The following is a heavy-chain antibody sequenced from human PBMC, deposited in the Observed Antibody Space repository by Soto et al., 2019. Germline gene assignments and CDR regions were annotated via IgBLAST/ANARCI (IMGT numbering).Heavy chain of an antibody. D-gene: IGHD3-3*01. J-gene: IGHJ6*04. CDR3: ARSGDFFVVPGSLPSHLNRLDL. CDR1: GLIFDTYS. Sequence: PGGSLRLSCAASGLIFDTYSMSWVRQVPGKGLQWVAHISSTTNTIYYADSVKGRFTISRDSAKNSLYLQMNSLRDEDTAVYYCARSGDFFVVPGSLPSHLNRLDLWAKGTTGTVSS. V-gene: IGHV3-48*02. CDR2: ISSTTNTI.